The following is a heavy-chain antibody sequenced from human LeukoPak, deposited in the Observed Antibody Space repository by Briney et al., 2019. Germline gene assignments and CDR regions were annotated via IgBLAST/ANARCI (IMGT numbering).Heavy chain of an antibody. CDR2: IDPSVSYT. CDR3: ARRSPYYYGSGSYHEGDFDY. CDR1: GYSFTSYW. D-gene: IGHD3-10*01. J-gene: IGHJ4*02. V-gene: IGHV5-10-1*01. Sequence: GESLRISCKGSGYSFTSYWISWVRQMPGKGLEWMGRIDPSVSYTNYSPSFQGHVTISADKSISTAYLQWSSLKASDTAMYYCARRSPYYYGSGSYHEGDFDYWGQGTLVTVSS.